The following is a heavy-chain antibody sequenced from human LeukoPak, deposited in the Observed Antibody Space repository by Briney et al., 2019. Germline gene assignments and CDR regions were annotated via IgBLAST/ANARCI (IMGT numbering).Heavy chain of an antibody. CDR3: ARQHDSSYYYYIDV. CDR1: GYSISNGYY. CDR2: LYHSDSA. V-gene: IGHV4-38-2*02. Sequence: SETLSLTCTVSGYSISNGYYWVWIRQPPGRGLDWSGSLYHSDSAHYNPSLRSRVSMSVDTSKNQFSLTLSFVTAADTAVYYCARQHDSSYYYYIDVWGSGTTVTVSS. J-gene: IGHJ6*03.